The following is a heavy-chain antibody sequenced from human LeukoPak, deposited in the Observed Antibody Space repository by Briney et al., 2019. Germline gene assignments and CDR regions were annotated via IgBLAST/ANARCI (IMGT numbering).Heavy chain of an antibody. Sequence: PSETLSLTCTVSGGSISSASYYWSWIRQPAGKGLEWIGRIYISGSINYKSSLKSRVTISLDTSKNQFSLKLSSVTAADTAVYYCARQYSDILTGYHRGELYWYFDLWGRGTLVTVSS. CDR1: GGSISSASYY. CDR3: ARQYSDILTGYHRGELYWYFDL. D-gene: IGHD3-9*01. CDR2: IYISGSI. J-gene: IGHJ2*01. V-gene: IGHV4-61*02.